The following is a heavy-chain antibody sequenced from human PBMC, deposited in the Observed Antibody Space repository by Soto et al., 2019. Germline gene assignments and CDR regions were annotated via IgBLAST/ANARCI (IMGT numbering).Heavy chain of an antibody. CDR2: ISSSSSII. Sequence: EVQLVESGGGLVQPGGSLRLSCAASGFTFSSYSMNWVRQAPGKGLEWVSYISSSSSIIYYADSVKGRFTISRDNANNSLYLQMNSLRAEDTAVYYCALELLFAFDIWGQGTMVTVSS. CDR1: GFTFSSYS. V-gene: IGHV3-48*01. D-gene: IGHD2-21*02. J-gene: IGHJ3*02. CDR3: ALELLFAFDI.